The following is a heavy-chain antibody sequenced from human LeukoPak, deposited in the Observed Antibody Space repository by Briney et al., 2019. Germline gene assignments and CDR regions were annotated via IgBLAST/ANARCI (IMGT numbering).Heavy chain of an antibody. CDR1: GYTFTSYA. V-gene: IGHV1-3*01. D-gene: IGHD5-18*01. Sequence: ASVKVSCKASGYTFTSYAMHWVRQAPGQRLEWMGWINAGNGNTKYSQKFQGRVTITRDTSASTAYMELCSLRSEDTAVYYCARDAGWSAAMVTFWFDPWGQGTLVTVSS. CDR2: INAGNGNT. J-gene: IGHJ5*02. CDR3: ARDAGWSAAMVTFWFDP.